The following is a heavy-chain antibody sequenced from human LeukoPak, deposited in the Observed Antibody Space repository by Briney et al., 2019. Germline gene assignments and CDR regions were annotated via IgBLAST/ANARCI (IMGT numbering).Heavy chain of an antibody. CDR1: GFTFDDYG. J-gene: IGHJ4*02. Sequence: GGSLRLSCAASGFTFDDYGMSWVRQAPGKGLEWVSGINWNGGSTGYADSVKGRFTISRDNAKNSLYLQMNSLRAEDTALYYCARSNLYYYDSSGYYYFDYWGQGTLVTASS. V-gene: IGHV3-20*04. D-gene: IGHD3-22*01. CDR2: INWNGGST. CDR3: ARSNLYYYDSSGYYYFDY.